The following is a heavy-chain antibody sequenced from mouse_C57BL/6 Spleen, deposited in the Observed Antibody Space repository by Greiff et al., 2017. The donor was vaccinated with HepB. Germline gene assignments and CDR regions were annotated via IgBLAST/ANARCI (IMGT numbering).Heavy chain of an antibody. Sequence: DVQLVESGGGLVKPGGSLKLSCAASGFTFSSYAMSWVRQTPEKRLEWVATISDGGSYTYYPDNVKGRFTISRDNAKNNLYLQMSHLKSEDTAMYYCARDYGSREDLFDYWGQGTTLTVSS. CDR1: GFTFSSYA. V-gene: IGHV5-4*01. D-gene: IGHD1-1*01. CDR3: ARDYGSREDLFDY. J-gene: IGHJ2*01. CDR2: ISDGGSYT.